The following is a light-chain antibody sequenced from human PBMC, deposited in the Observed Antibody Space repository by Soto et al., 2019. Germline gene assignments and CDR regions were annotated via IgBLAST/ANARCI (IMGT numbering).Light chain of an antibody. CDR3: QQRSNWPPGYT. CDR2: DTF. V-gene: IGKV3-11*01. J-gene: IGKJ2*01. CDR1: QSVSSH. Sequence: ELVLPQSPATLSLSPGERATLSCRASQSVSSHLAWYQQKPGQAPRLLMYDTFNRATGIPARFNGSGSGTDFTLTISSLEPQDFAVYYCQQRSNWPPGYTFGQGTKLEIK.